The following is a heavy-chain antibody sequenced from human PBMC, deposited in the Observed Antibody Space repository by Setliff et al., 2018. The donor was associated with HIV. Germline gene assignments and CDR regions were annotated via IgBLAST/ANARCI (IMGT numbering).Heavy chain of an antibody. CDR3: ARGRTYDSSIYFGNWFDP. D-gene: IGHD3-22*01. CDR1: GSTLTELS. CDR2: INTDNGVT. J-gene: IGHJ5*02. V-gene: IGHV1-2*02. Sequence: GASVKVSCKVSGSTLTELSMHWVRQAPGKGLDWMGWINTDNGVTEYAQKFQGRVAVTRDTSISTAYMELRRVRSDDTAVYFCARGRTYDSSIYFGNWFDPWGQGTLVTVSS.